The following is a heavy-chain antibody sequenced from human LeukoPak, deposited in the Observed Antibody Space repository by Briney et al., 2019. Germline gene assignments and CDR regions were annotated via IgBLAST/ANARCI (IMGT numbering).Heavy chain of an antibody. CDR3: ARAGYTISSYRFAY. J-gene: IGHJ4*02. D-gene: IGHD3-16*02. V-gene: IGHV4-4*07. CDR2: IYTTGRT. Sequence: PSETLTLMCAASGVTIKSYWWSWIRQAAGKGLEFIGRIYTTGRTNYNPSLKSRVSMSVDTSKNEFSLELRSVTAADTAVYFCARAGYTISSYRFAYWGQGALVTVSS. CDR1: GVTIKSYW.